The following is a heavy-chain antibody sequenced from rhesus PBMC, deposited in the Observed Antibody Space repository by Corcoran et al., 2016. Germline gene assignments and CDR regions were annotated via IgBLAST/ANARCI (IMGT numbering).Heavy chain of an antibody. D-gene: IGHD1-44*01. V-gene: IGHV5-20*02. CDR1: GYSFTSYW. J-gene: IGHJ5-1*01. CDR3: ARRGNNNRFDV. CDR2: IDPRDSDT. Sequence: EVQLVQSGAEVKRPGESLKISCKTSGYSFTSYWISWVRQMPGKGLEWMGAIDPRDSDTRYRPSFQGQVTISADKSISTAYLQWSSLKASDTATYYCARRGNNNRFDVWGPGVLVTVSS.